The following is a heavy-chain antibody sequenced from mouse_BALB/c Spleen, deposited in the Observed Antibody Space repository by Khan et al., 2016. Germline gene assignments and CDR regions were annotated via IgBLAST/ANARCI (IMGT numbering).Heavy chain of an antibody. Sequence: VQLQQSGAELVKPGASVKLSCTASDFNIKDTYMHWVNQRPEQGLEWIGRIDPANDNTKYDPKFQGKATITADTSSNTAYLQLSSLTSEDTVVYYCASGNFAYWGQGTLVTVSA. J-gene: IGHJ3*01. CDR2: IDPANDNT. V-gene: IGHV14-3*02. CDR3: ASGNFAY. CDR1: DFNIKDTY. D-gene: IGHD2-1*01.